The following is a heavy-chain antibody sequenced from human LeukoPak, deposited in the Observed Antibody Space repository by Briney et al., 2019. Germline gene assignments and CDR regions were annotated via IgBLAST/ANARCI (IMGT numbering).Heavy chain of an antibody. CDR1: GFTVSHNF. Sequence: PGGSLRLSCAASGFTVSHNFMTWVRQAPGKGLEWVSVLYSGDSTYYPDSVKGRFTISRDNSENTLYLQMNSLRVEDTAVYYCARVNSSGWYSIDYWGQGTLVTVSS. V-gene: IGHV3-53*01. J-gene: IGHJ4*02. CDR2: LYSGDST. CDR3: ARVNSSGWYSIDY. D-gene: IGHD6-19*01.